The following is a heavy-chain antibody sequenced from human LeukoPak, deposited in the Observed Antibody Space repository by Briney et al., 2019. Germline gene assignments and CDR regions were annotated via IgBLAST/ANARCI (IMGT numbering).Heavy chain of an antibody. CDR2: FNSVSST. CDR1: GFTFSGTY. CDR3: AKDRSGGEADDY. V-gene: IGHV3-53*01. J-gene: IGHJ4*02. Sequence: GGPLRLSCAASGFTFSGTYMSWVRQAPGKGLEWVAAFNSVSSTYYADSVNGRCTISRDNTKNTLYLQRNRLRAEDTAVYNCAKDRSGGEADDYWGQGTLVTVSS. D-gene: IGHD2-21*01.